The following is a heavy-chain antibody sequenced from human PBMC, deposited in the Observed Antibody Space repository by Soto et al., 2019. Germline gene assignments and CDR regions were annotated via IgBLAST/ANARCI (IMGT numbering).Heavy chain of an antibody. CDR1: GYTFTGHY. CDR3: GRGRSGQIVVFY. CDR2: IGPESGAT. V-gene: IGHV1-2*02. J-gene: IGHJ4*02. D-gene: IGHD5-12*01. Sequence: ASLKVSCKASGYTFTGHYIHWVRQAPEQGPEWMGEIGPESGATRYAQKFQGRVTMTRDMSITTVYMELNNLSPDDTAVYYCGRGRSGQIVVFYWGQGTPVTVSS.